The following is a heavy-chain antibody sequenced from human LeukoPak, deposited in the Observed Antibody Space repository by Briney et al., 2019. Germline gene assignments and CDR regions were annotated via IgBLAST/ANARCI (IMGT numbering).Heavy chain of an antibody. Sequence: SETLSLTCTVSGGPITSTSYYWAWIRQPPGKGLEWIGRIYYSGSTYYNPSLKSRVTISADTSKNQFSLKLNSLTTADTAVYYCTRGAGWLIDYWGQGILVTVSS. D-gene: IGHD3-16*01. CDR1: GGPITSTSYY. CDR2: IYYSGST. CDR3: TRGAGWLIDY. V-gene: IGHV4-39*07. J-gene: IGHJ4*02.